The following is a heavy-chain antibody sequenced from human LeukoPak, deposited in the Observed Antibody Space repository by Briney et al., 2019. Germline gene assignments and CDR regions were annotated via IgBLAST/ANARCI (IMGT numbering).Heavy chain of an antibody. CDR3: ARDKDIVGDNWFDP. Sequence: GASVKVSCKASGYTFTGYYMHWVRQAPGQGLEWMGWINPNSGGTNYAQKFQGRVTMTRDTSISTAYMELSRLRSDDTAVYYCARDKDIVGDNWFDPWGQGTLVTVSS. CDR2: INPNSGGT. CDR1: GYTFTGYY. V-gene: IGHV1-2*02. D-gene: IGHD5-12*01. J-gene: IGHJ5*02.